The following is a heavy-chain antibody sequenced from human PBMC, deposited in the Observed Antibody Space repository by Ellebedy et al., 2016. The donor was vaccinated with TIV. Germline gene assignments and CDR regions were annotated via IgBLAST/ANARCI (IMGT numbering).Heavy chain of an antibody. D-gene: IGHD3-22*01. J-gene: IGHJ3*02. CDR2: IDPSDSYT. V-gene: IGHV5-10-1*01. CDR3: ARPLAFNYYDSSGYDVRDAFDI. Sequence: GESLKISCKGSGYSFTSYWIGWVRQMPGKGLEWMGRIDPSDSYTNYSPSFQGHVTISADKSISTAYLQWSSLKASDTAMYYCARPLAFNYYDSSGYDVRDAFDIWGQGTMVTVSS. CDR1: GYSFTSYW.